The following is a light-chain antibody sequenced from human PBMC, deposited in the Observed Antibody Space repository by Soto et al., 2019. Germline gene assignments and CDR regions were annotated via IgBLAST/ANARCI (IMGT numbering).Light chain of an antibody. CDR2: WAS. V-gene: IGKV4-1*01. CDR3: QQYYSIPLT. J-gene: IGKJ4*01. CDR1: QSVXXXSNNKNY. Sequence: DIVMXXXPDSXXXSXGERXXXXXXXXQSVXXXSNNKNYLTWYQQKPGQPPKLLIYWASTRESGVPDRFSGSGSGTDFTLTISSLQAEDVAVYYCQQYYSIPLTFGGGTKVEIK.